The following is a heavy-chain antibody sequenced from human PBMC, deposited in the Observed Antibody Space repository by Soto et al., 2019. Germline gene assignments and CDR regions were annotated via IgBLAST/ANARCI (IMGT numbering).Heavy chain of an antibody. CDR1: GFTFSSYS. D-gene: IGHD5-18*01. J-gene: IGHJ2*01. CDR2: ISSSSSYI. CDR3: ARDTGYSLDWYFDL. V-gene: IGHV3-21*01. Sequence: EVQLVESGGGLVKPGGSLRLSCAASGFTFSSYSMNWVRQAPGKGLEWVSSISSSSSYIYYADSVKGRFTISRDNAKNSLYLQMNSLRAEDTAVYYCARDTGYSLDWYFDLWGRGTLVTVSS.